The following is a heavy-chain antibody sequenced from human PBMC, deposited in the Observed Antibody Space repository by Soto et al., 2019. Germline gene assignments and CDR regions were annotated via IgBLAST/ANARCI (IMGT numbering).Heavy chain of an antibody. V-gene: IGHV3-30*18. CDR2: ISHDGSNK. J-gene: IGHJ4*02. D-gene: IGHD2-8*01. CDR1: GFTFSSYG. CDR3: ENRVFTGQSDD. Sequence: QVQLVESGGGVVQPGRSLRLSCAASGFTFSSYGMHWVRQAPGKGLEWVAVISHDGSNKYYADSVKGRFTISRDNSKNSLYLQMDSLRVEDTAVYYCENRVFTGQSDDWGQGTLVTVSS.